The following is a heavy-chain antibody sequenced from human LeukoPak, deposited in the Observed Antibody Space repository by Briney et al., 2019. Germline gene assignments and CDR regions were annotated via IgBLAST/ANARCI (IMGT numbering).Heavy chain of an antibody. CDR3: AREPTVTLLGYFDY. V-gene: IGHV1-46*01. D-gene: IGHD4-17*01. Sequence: GASVKVSCKASGYTFTSYGISWVRQAPGQGLEWMGIINPSGGSTSYAQKFQGRVTMTRDTSTSTVYMELSSLRSEDTAVYYCAREPTVTLLGYFDYWGQGALVTVSS. CDR1: GYTFTSYG. CDR2: INPSGGST. J-gene: IGHJ4*02.